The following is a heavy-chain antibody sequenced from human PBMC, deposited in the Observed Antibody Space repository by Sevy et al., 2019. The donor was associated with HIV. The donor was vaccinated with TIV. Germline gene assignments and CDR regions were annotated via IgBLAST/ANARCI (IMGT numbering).Heavy chain of an antibody. CDR1: AFTFSSYA. J-gene: IGHJ4*02. CDR3: ARGRVGATTSYYFDY. D-gene: IGHD1-26*01. Sequence: GGSLRLSCAASAFTFSSYARHWVRQAPGKGLEWVGFIWHDGSQKYYADSVRGRFTFSRDNSKNTLFLQVSSLRAEDTAVYYCARGRVGATTSYYFDYWGQGTLVTVSS. V-gene: IGHV3-33*01. CDR2: IWHDGSQK.